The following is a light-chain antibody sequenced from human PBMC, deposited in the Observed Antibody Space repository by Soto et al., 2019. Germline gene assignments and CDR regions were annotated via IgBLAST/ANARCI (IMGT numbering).Light chain of an antibody. CDR1: SSDVGGYNS. Sequence: QSVLTHPRSVSGSPGQSVTISCTGTSSDVGGYNSVSWYQQYPGKAPKLMIYDVTKWPSGVPDRFSGSKSGNTASLTISGLQAEDEADYYCCSYAGSYTLVFGGGTKLTVL. CDR2: DVT. J-gene: IGLJ2*01. V-gene: IGLV2-11*01. CDR3: CSYAGSYTLV.